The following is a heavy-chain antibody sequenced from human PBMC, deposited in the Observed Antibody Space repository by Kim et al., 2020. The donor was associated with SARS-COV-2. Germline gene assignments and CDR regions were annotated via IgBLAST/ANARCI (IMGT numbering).Heavy chain of an antibody. Sequence: NKYYTESVKGGFTIARDNSKNTLYLKMNSRRAEDTAVYYCARDTGGGFDYWGQGTLVTVSS. CDR2: NK. V-gene: IGHV3-33*01. J-gene: IGHJ4*02. CDR3: ARDTGGGFDY. D-gene: IGHD3-16*01.